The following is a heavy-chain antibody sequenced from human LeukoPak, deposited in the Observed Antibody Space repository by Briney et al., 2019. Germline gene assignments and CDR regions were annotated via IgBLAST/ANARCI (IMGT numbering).Heavy chain of an antibody. CDR3: AKAVETGDPYFDY. V-gene: IGHV3-23*01. D-gene: IGHD7-27*01. CDR1: GFTFSSFA. CDR2: ISGSGGST. Sequence: GGSLRLSCAASGFTFSSFAMNWVRQAPGKGLEWVSAISGSGGSTYYADSVKGRSTISRDNSKNTLYLQMNSLRAEDTAIYYCAKAVETGDPYFDYWGQGTLVTVSS. J-gene: IGHJ4*02.